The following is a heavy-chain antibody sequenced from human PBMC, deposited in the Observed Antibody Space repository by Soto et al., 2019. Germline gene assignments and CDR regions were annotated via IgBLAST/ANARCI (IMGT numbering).Heavy chain of an antibody. CDR3: ARDHLIAAAGTYYYYGMDV. J-gene: IGHJ6*02. D-gene: IGHD6-13*01. Sequence: SETMSLTCTVSGGSISSYYWSWIRQPPGKGLEWIGYIYYSGSTNYNPSLKSRVTISVDTSKNQFSLKLSSVTAADTAVYYCARDHLIAAAGTYYYYGMDVWGQGTTVTVPS. CDR1: GGSISSYY. V-gene: IGHV4-59*01. CDR2: IYYSGST.